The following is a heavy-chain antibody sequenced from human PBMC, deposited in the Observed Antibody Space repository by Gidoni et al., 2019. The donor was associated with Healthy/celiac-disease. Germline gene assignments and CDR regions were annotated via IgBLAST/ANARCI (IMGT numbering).Heavy chain of an antibody. D-gene: IGHD2-21*02. J-gene: IGHJ2*01. CDR1: GFTFSSYS. V-gene: IGHV3-48*01. CDR2: ISSSSSTI. CDR3: ARARCRGGDCPGYFDL. Sequence: VQLVESGGGLVQPGGSLRLSCAASGFTFSSYSMNWVRQAPGKGLEWVSYISSSSSTIYYADSVKGRFTISRDNAKNSLYLQMNSLRAEDTAVYYCARARCRGGDCPGYFDLWGRGTLVTVSS.